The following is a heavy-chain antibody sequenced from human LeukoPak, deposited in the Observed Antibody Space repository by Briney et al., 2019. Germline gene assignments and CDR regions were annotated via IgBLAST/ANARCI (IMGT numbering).Heavy chain of an antibody. J-gene: IGHJ4*02. CDR2: INSDGSST. D-gene: IGHD3-22*01. CDR1: GFIVSGDF. CDR3: ARVVLDYYDSSGYHDY. Sequence: GGSLRLSCAASGFIVSGDFMSWVRQAPGKGLVWVSRINSDGSSTSYADSVKGRFTISRDNAKNTLYLQMNSLRAEDTAVYYCARVVLDYYDSSGYHDYWGQGTLVTVSS. V-gene: IGHV3-74*01.